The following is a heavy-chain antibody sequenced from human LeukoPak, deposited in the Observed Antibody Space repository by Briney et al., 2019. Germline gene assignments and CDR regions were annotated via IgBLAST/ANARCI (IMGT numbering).Heavy chain of an antibody. CDR3: ASHALYYYDSPRF. CDR1: GFTFSSYS. D-gene: IGHD3-22*01. V-gene: IGHV3-21*04. J-gene: IGHJ4*02. CDR2: ISSSSSYI. Sequence: GGSLRLSCAASGFTFSSYSMNWVRQAPGKGLEWVSSISSSSSYIYYADSVKGRFTISRDNSKNTLYLQMNSLRAEDTAVYYCASHALYYYDSPRFWGQGTLVTVSS.